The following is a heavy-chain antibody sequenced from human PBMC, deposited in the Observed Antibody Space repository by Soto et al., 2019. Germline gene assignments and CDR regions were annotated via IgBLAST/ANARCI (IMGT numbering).Heavy chain of an antibody. Sequence: SETLSLTCTVSGGSISSGGYYWSWIRQHPGKGLEWIGYIYYSGSTYYNPSLKSRVTISVDTSKNQFSLKLSSVTAADTAVYYCARETLSSSSWYGWFDPWGQGTLVTVSS. V-gene: IGHV4-31*03. CDR3: ARETLSSSSWYGWFDP. CDR2: IYYSGST. CDR1: GGSISSGGYY. D-gene: IGHD6-13*01. J-gene: IGHJ5*02.